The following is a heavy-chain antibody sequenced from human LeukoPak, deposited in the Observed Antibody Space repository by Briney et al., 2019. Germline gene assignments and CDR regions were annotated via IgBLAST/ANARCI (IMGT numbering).Heavy chain of an antibody. J-gene: IGHJ2*01. CDR1: GGTFSSYA. V-gene: IGHV1-69*05. CDR3: ARSLRIVVVPAAIWYFDL. CDR2: IIPILGTA. Sequence: SVKVSCKASGGTFSSYAISWVRQAPGQGLEWMGGIIPILGTANYAQKFQGRVTITTDESTSTAYMELSSLRSEDTAVYYCARSLRIVVVPAAIWYFDLWGRGTLVTVSS. D-gene: IGHD2-2*01.